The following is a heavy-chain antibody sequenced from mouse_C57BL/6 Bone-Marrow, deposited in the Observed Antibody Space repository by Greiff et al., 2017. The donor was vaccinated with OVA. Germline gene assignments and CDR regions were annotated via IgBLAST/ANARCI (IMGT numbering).Heavy chain of an antibody. Sequence: EVKLVASGGGLVKPGGSLKLSCAASGFTFSSYAMSWVRQTPEKRLEWVATISDGGSYTYYPDNVKGRFTISRDNAKNNLYLQMSHLKSEDTAMYYCALDRTFVWGTGTTVTVSS. CDR2: ISDGGSYT. V-gene: IGHV5-4*03. J-gene: IGHJ1*03. CDR1: GFTFSSYA. CDR3: ALDRTFV.